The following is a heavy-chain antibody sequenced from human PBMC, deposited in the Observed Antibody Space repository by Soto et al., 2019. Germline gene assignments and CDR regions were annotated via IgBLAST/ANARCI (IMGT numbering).Heavy chain of an antibody. V-gene: IGHV3-21*01. CDR3: ARRFKGLSTSNYYMDV. CDR1: GFTFSSYS. CDR2: ISSSTTYI. J-gene: IGHJ6*03. Sequence: EVQLVESGGGLVKPGGSLRLSCAASGFTFSSYSMNWVRQAPGQGLEWVSSISSSTTYIYYADSVKGRFTISRDNAKNSLDLQMNSLSAEDTAVYYCARRFKGLSTSNYYMDVWGKGTTVTVSS.